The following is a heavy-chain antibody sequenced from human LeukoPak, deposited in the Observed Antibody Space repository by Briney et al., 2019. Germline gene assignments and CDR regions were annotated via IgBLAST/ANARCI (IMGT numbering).Heavy chain of an antibody. Sequence: SETLSLTCTVSGYSISSGYYGGGIRQPPGQGVGWIGSIYHSGSTYYNPSLKSRLTLSVDASKNQFSLTLSSVTAADTAVYYCAVGSYYSNWFDPWGQGTLVTVSS. D-gene: IGHD3-10*01. J-gene: IGHJ5*02. CDR2: IYHSGST. CDR3: AVGSYYSNWFDP. V-gene: IGHV4-38-2*02. CDR1: GYSISSGYY.